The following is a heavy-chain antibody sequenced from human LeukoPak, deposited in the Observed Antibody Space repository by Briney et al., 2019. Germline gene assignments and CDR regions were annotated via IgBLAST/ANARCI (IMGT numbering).Heavy chain of an antibody. V-gene: IGHV4-34*01. D-gene: IGHD6-6*01. CDR1: GGSFSGYY. CDR3: ARERPRPDAFDI. CDR2: INHSGST. Sequence: SETLSLTCAVYGGSFSGYYWSWIRKPPGKGLEWIGEINHSGSTNYNPSLKSRVTISVDTSKNQFSLKRSSVTAAETAVYYCARERPRPDAFDIWGEGAMVTVSS. J-gene: IGHJ3*02.